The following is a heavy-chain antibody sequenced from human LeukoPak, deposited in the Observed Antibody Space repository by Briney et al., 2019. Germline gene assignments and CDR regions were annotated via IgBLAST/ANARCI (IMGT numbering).Heavy chain of an antibody. CDR1: GFTFSSYA. V-gene: IGHV3-21*01. CDR2: ISSSSSYI. J-gene: IGHJ5*02. D-gene: IGHD4-23*01. Sequence: GGSLRLSCAASGFTFSSYAMSWVRQAPGKGLEWVSSISSSSSYIYYADSVKGRFTISRDNAKNSLYLQMNSLRAEDTAVYYCARERDDLDYGGNSGWFDPWGQGTLVTVSS. CDR3: ARERDDLDYGGNSGWFDP.